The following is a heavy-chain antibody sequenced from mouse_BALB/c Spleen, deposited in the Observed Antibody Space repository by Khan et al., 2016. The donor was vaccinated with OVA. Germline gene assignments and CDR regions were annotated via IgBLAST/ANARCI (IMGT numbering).Heavy chain of an antibody. Sequence: EVELVESGGDLVKPGGSLKLSCAASGFTFSSYGMSWVRQTPDKSLEWVATISSGGHYTYFPDSVRGRFTISRDNAKNTLSLQMSSLKSEDTAMYYCERSSTATKGDYYAMDYGGQGTSVTVAA. CDR2: ISSGGHYT. D-gene: IGHD1-1*01. V-gene: IGHV5-6*01. CDR1: GFTFSSYG. J-gene: IGHJ4*01. CDR3: ERSSTATKGDYYAMDY.